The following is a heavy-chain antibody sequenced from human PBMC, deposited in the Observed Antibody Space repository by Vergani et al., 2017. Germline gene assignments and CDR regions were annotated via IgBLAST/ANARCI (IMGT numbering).Heavy chain of an antibody. J-gene: IGHJ4*02. CDR2: IYYDGSNA. D-gene: IGHD3-22*01. CDR1: GFTFSTSA. CDR3: ARKKYYDSKDYYQVEPFDY. V-gene: IGHV3-33*08. Sequence: VHLLESGGGLRQPGGSLKLSCAASGFTFSTSAMSWVRQVPGKGLEWVGLIYYDGSNAYYADSLKGRFTISRDNSKNSVYLQMNSLRAEDTAIYYCARKKYYDSKDYYQVEPFDYWGQGTLVTVSS.